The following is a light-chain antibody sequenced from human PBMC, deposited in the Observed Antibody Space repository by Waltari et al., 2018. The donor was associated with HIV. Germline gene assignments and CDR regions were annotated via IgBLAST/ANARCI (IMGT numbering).Light chain of an antibody. CDR3: QQYNTYPRT. V-gene: IGKV1-5*03. Sequence: DIKIPRSPSTLSASEGDRVPITCRASQNISSWLAWYQQKSGKAPKVLIYKASNLESGVPSRFSGSGSGTEFSLTISSLQPDDFAIYMCQQYNTYPRTFGQGTKVEIK. CDR2: KAS. J-gene: IGKJ1*01. CDR1: QNISSW.